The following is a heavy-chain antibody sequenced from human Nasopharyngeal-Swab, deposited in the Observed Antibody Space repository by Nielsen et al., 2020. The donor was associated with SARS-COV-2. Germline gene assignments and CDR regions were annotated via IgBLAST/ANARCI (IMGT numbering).Heavy chain of an antibody. CDR3: ARVPPIAVAGKGVDV. J-gene: IGHJ6*02. CDR1: GGSFSGYY. V-gene: IGHV4-34*01. CDR2: INHSGST. D-gene: IGHD6-19*01. Sequence: SETLSLTCAVYGGSFSGYYWSWIRKPPGKGLEWIGEINHSGSTNYNPSLKSRVTISVDTSKNQFSLKLSSVTAADTAVYYCARVPPIAVAGKGVDVWGQGTTVTVSS.